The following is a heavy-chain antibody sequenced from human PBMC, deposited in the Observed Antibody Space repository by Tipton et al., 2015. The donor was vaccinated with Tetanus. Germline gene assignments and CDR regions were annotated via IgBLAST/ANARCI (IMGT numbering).Heavy chain of an antibody. V-gene: IGHV4-30-2*01. Sequence: TLSLTCDVSGGSISSGHSWNWIRQPPAEGLEWIGFTYHSSHTFYKSSLGSRVTISVDRSKNQFSLKLSSVSAADAAVYYCARARRNDKTYWFDSWGQGISVTVSS. CDR3: ARARRNDKTYWFDS. CDR1: GGSISSGHS. CDR2: TYHSSHT. J-gene: IGHJ5*01. D-gene: IGHD5-24*01.